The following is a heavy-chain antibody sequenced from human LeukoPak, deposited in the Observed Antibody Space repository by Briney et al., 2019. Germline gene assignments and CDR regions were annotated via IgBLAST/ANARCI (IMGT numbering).Heavy chain of an antibody. CDR2: INPNSGGT. CDR1: GYTFTGYY. Sequence: GASVKVSCKASGYTFTGYYMHWVRQAPGQGLEWMGWINPNSGGTNYAQKFQGRVTMTRDTSTSTAYMELSRLRSDDTAVYYCARLGVVSSGQQDYWGQGTLVTVSS. CDR3: ARLGVVSSGQQDY. J-gene: IGHJ4*02. V-gene: IGHV1-2*02. D-gene: IGHD6-25*01.